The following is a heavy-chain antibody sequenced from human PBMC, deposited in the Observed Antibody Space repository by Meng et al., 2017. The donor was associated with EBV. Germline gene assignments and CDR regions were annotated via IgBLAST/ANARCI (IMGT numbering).Heavy chain of an antibody. D-gene: IGHD2-15*01. CDR1: GDISTVHNW. CDR3: LGSSGGTV. J-gene: IGHJ1*01. V-gene: IGHV4-4*02. Sequence: PKLGQPSVKLSETVSLSCAVRGDISTVHNWCAQARQPPGEGLELIGEVTHRGNSAYKPSLKARVSMSTDNSKIHILMKLTSVTAADTAVYHCLGSSGGTVWGQGTLVTVSS. CDR2: VTHRGNS.